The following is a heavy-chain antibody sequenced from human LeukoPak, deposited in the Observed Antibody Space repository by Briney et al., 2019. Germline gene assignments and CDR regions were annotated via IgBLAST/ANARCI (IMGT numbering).Heavy chain of an antibody. Sequence: GGSLRLSCAASGFTFSTYWIHWVRQAPGKGLVWVSRINGDGGNTIYADSVRGRFTISRDNAKNTLYLQMNSLRAEDTAVYHCARGRGTCSGDSCYFDYWGQGTLVTVSS. CDR2: INGDGGNT. D-gene: IGHD2-15*01. CDR1: GFTFSTYW. CDR3: ARGRGTCSGDSCYFDY. V-gene: IGHV3-74*01. J-gene: IGHJ4*02.